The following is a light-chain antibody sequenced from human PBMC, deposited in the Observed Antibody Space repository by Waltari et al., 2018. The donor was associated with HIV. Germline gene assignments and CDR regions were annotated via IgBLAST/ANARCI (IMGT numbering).Light chain of an antibody. CDR1: QSISSN. CDR3: HQYGDWPPWT. J-gene: IGKJ1*01. CDR2: GAS. Sequence: EIVLTQSPATLSVSPGERVNLSCRASQSISSNLARYQQRPGQAPRLLIYGASTRATDIPARFSGSGSGTEFTLTISSLQAEDFAVYYCHQYGDWPPWTFGQGTKVEIK. V-gene: IGKV3D-15*01.